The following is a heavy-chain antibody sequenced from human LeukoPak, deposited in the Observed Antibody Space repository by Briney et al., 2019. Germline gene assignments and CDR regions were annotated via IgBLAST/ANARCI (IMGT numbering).Heavy chain of an antibody. CDR2: ISAYNGHT. Sequence: ASVKVSCKASGYTFTSYGINWVRQAPGQGLEWMGWISAYNGHTNYAQKLQGRVTMTTDTSTSTAYMELRSLRSDDTAVYYCARNPYYYGSGSYFADYWGQGTLVTVSS. D-gene: IGHD3-10*01. V-gene: IGHV1-18*01. CDR3: ARNPYYYGSGSYFADY. J-gene: IGHJ4*02. CDR1: GYTFTSYG.